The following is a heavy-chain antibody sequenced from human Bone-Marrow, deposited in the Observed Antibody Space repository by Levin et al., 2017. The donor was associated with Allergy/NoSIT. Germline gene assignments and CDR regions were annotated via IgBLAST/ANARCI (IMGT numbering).Heavy chain of an antibody. CDR2: IWYDGSNK. J-gene: IGHJ3*02. Sequence: GGSLRLSCAASGFTFSSYGMLWVRQAPGKGLEWVAVIWYDGSNKYYADSVKGRFTISRDNSKNTLYLQMNSLRAEDTAVYYCARVVNPYYYDSSVPVDAFDIWGQGTMVTVSS. CDR3: ARVVNPYYYDSSVPVDAFDI. D-gene: IGHD3-22*01. V-gene: IGHV3-33*01. CDR1: GFTFSSYG.